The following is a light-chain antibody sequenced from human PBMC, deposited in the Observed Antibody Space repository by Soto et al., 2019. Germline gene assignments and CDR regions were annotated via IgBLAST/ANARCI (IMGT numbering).Light chain of an antibody. J-gene: IGKJ2*01. Sequence: DVQMTQSPSTLSASIGDRVTITCRASRSVSTWLAWYQQKPGKAPKVLIFKASTLESGVPSRFSATGSGTEFTLLITSLQPDDSATYYCQQYNYYPYTFGQGTKLEIK. CDR1: RSVSTW. CDR3: QQYNYYPYT. V-gene: IGKV1-5*03. CDR2: KAS.